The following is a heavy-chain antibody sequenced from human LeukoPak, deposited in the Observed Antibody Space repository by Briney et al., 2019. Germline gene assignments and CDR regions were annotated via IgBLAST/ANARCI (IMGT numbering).Heavy chain of an antibody. V-gene: IGHV3-49*03. D-gene: IGHD4-17*01. CDR2: IRSKAYGGTT. J-gene: IGHJ4*02. Sequence: GGSLRLSCTASGLTLGDYAMSWFRQAPGKGLEWVGFIRSKAYGGTTEYAASVKGRFTISRDDSKSIAYLQMNSLKTEDTAVYYCTRNTVTKPEYYFDYWGQGTLVTVSS. CDR3: TRNTVTKPEYYFDY. CDR1: GLTLGDYA.